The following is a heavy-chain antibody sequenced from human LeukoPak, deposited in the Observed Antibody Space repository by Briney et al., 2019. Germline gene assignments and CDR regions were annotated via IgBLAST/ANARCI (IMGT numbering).Heavy chain of an antibody. D-gene: IGHD3-10*01. V-gene: IGHV1-18*01. J-gene: IGHJ3*02. CDR3: ARVVVRAYYGSGSSYTPDAFDI. CDR2: ISAYNGNT. Sequence: ASVKVSCKASGYTFTSYGISWVRQAPGQGLEWMGWISAYNGNTNYAQKLQGRVTVTTDTSTSTAYMELRSLRSDDTAVYCCARVVVRAYYGSGSSYTPDAFDIWGQGTMVTVSS. CDR1: GYTFTSYG.